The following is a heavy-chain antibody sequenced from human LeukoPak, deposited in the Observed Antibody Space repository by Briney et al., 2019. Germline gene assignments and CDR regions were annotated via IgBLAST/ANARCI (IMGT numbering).Heavy chain of an antibody. Sequence: ASVKVSYKASEGTFSSYAISWVRQAPGQGLEWMGGIIPIFGTANYAQKFQGRVTITADESTSTAYMELSSLRSGDTAVYYCARNSIAAAATPYYYYGMDVWGQGTTVTVSS. J-gene: IGHJ6*02. CDR1: EGTFSSYA. CDR2: IIPIFGTA. V-gene: IGHV1-69*13. CDR3: ARNSIAAAATPYYYYGMDV. D-gene: IGHD6-13*01.